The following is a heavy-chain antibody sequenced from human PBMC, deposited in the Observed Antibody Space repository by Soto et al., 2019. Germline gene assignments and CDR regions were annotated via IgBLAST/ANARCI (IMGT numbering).Heavy chain of an antibody. J-gene: IGHJ4*02. CDR3: ARAIGSSSFYFDF. CDR1: AGSFNDYA. D-gene: IGHD6-6*01. CDR2: FIPIFGTT. Sequence: QVQLVQSGAEVKKPGSSVKVSCRASAGSFNDYAISWVRQAPGEGLEWMGGFIPIFGTTNYAEKFQGRITITADGATSTRSTELTSLRSEDTAVYYCARAIGSSSFYFDFWGQGTLVTVAS. V-gene: IGHV1-69*01.